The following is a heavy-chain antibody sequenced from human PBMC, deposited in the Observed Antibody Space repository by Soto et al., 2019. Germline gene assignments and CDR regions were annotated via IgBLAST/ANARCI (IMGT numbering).Heavy chain of an antibody. V-gene: IGHV3-43*01. CDR3: AKDAGKQQLVPVFDY. CDR1: GFTFDDFA. Sequence: GGSLRLSCAASGFTFDDFAMHWVRQAPGKGLEWVSLISWDGDATYYADSVKGRFTISRDNSKNSLSLQMNSLTTEDTAFYYCAKDAGKQQLVPVFDYWGQGTLVTVSS. J-gene: IGHJ4*02. CDR2: ISWDGDAT. D-gene: IGHD6-13*01.